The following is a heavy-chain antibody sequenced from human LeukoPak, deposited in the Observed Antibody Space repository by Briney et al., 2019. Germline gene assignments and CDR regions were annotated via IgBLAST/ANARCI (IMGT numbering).Heavy chain of an antibody. CDR3: ARAGGFESLFDY. CDR2: MNPNSGNT. D-gene: IGHD1-1*01. V-gene: IGHV1-8*01. Sequence: ASVKVSCKASGYTFTSYDINWVRQATGQGLEWMGWMNPNSGNTGYAQKFQGRVTMAWNTSIGTAYMELSSLRSEDTAVYYCARAGGFESLFDYWGQGTLVTVSS. CDR1: GYTFTSYD. J-gene: IGHJ4*02.